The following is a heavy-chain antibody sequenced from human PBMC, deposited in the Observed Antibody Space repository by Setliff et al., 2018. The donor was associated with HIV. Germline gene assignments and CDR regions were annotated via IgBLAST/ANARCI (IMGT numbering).Heavy chain of an antibody. V-gene: IGHV3-30*02. D-gene: IGHD3-16*01. J-gene: IGHJ3*02. Sequence: PGGSLRLSCAASGFTFSSYAMHWVRQAPGKGLEWVAFIHYDVSSKYYGDSVKGRFTISRDNSKNTLYLQMNSLRAEDTAVYYCAKFQGGHFNAFDIWGQGTMVTVSS. CDR1: GFTFSSYA. CDR3: AKFQGGHFNAFDI. CDR2: IHYDVSSK.